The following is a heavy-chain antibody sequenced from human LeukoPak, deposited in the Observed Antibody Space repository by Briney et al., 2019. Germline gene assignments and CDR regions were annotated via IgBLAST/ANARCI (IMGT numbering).Heavy chain of an antibody. CDR2: IYTSGNT. CDR1: GRPISSGSSS. V-gene: IGHV4-61*02. Sequence: SETLSLTCTVSGRPISSGSSSWTWIPQPAGKGLEWIGRIYTSGNTNYNPSLKSRVTISVDTSKNQFSLNLSSVTAADTAVYYCARDPPWDRHAFDIWGQGTMVSVSS. J-gene: IGHJ3*02. D-gene: IGHD1-26*01. CDR3: ARDPPWDRHAFDI.